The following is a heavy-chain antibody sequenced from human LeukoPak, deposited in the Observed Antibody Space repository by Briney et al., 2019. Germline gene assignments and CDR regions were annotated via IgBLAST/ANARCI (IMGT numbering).Heavy chain of an antibody. CDR2: ISSNGGST. J-gene: IGHJ4*02. D-gene: IGHD3-16*01. V-gene: IGHV3-64*01. Sequence: GGSLRLSCAASGFTFSGYAMHWVRQAPGKGLEYVSAISSNGGSTYYANSVKGRFTISRDNSKNTLYLQMGSLRAEDMAVYYCARERSYGHFDYWGQGTLVTVSS. CDR1: GFTFSGYA. CDR3: ARERSYGHFDY.